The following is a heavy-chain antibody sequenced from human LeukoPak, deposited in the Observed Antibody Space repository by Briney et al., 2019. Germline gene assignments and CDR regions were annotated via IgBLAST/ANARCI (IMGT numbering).Heavy chain of an antibody. CDR1: GGSISSSSYY. Sequence: ETLSLTCTVSGGSISSSSYYWGWIRQPPGKGLEWIGSIYYSGSIYYNPSLKSRVTISVDTPKNQFSLKLSSVTAADTAVYYCASPEFPAGRIDYWGQGTLVTVSS. CDR2: IYYSGSI. CDR3: ASPEFPAGRIDY. J-gene: IGHJ4*02. V-gene: IGHV4-39*01. D-gene: IGHD3-10*01.